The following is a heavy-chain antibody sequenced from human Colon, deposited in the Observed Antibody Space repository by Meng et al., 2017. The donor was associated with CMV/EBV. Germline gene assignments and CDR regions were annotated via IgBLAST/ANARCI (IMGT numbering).Heavy chain of an antibody. J-gene: IGHJ4*02. D-gene: IGHD2-21*01. CDR3: ADDYSLY. CDR1: GFTFSSYG. V-gene: IGHV3-30*02. CDR2: IRYDGTNK. Sequence: GESLKISCAASGFTFSSYGMNWVRQAPGKGLEWVAFIRYDGTNKYYGDSVRGRFTISRDNSKNTLYLQMNSLIAEDTAVYYCADDYSLYWGQGTLVTVSS.